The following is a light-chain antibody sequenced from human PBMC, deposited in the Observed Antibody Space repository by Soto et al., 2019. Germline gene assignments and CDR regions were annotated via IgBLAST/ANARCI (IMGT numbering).Light chain of an antibody. CDR2: VNN. J-gene: IGLJ2*01. V-gene: IGLV1-44*01. Sequence: QSVLAQPPSASGTPGQRVTISCSGGSSNLGRNTVNWYQQLPGPAPKLLIYVNNHRPSGFPDPFSGSKSGTSASLAISGLQSDDEADYYCAAWDASLNGVVFGGGTKLTVL. CDR1: SSNLGRNT. CDR3: AAWDASLNGVV.